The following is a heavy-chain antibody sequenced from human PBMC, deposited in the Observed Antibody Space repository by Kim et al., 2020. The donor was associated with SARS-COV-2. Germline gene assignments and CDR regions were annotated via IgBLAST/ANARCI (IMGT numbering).Heavy chain of an antibody. CDR3: TRWRSSGTPADY. J-gene: IGHJ4*02. V-gene: IGHV3-49*02. D-gene: IGHD3-10*01. Sequence: YAASVKGRFTISRDDSKSIAYLQMNSLKTEDTAVYYCTRWRSSGTPADYWGQGTLVTVSS.